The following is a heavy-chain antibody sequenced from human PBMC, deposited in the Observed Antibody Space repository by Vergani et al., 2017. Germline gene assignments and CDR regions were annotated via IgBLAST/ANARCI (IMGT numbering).Heavy chain of an antibody. Sequence: QVQLVESGGGVVQRGGSLRLSCATSGFTLSNYDMQWIRQGPGKGLEFVAFIQFDGSNQYYAYSVKGRFTLSRDFSKNTLYLQMNSLRTDDTATYYCAKHFRGWGIDYWGQGTRVTVS. CDR1: GFTLSNYD. V-gene: IGHV3-30*02. J-gene: IGHJ4*02. CDR2: IQFDGSNQ. D-gene: IGHD3-16*01. CDR3: AKHFRGWGIDY.